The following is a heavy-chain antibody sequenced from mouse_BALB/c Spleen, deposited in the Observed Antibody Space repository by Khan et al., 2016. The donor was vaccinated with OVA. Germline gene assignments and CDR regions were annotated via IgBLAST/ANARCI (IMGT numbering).Heavy chain of an antibody. CDR2: ISYSGRT. Sequence: EVQLQESGPGLVKPSQSLSLTCTVTGYSITSDYAWNWIRQFPGNKLEWMGYISYSGRTSYNPSLKSRISITRDTSKNQFFLQLNSVTTEDTATYYCVRSVTITTVVATDFDDWGQGTSLTVSS. D-gene: IGHD1-1*01. V-gene: IGHV3-2*02. CDR3: VRSVTITTVVATDFDD. J-gene: IGHJ2*02. CDR1: GYSITSDYA.